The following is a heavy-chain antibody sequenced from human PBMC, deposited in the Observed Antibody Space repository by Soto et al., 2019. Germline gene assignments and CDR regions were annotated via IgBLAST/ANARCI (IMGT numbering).Heavy chain of an antibody. Sequence: ASVKVSCKASGSTFPNYYMHWVRQAPGQGLEWLGIITPTGGGRTKYSQKFQGRVTMTRDTSISTVYMELSSLKSEDTAVYYCSRGRVSGYSAYYFDSWGQGTLVTVSS. CDR3: SRGRVSGYSAYYFDS. J-gene: IGHJ4*02. CDR2: ITPTGGGRT. CDR1: GSTFPNYY. V-gene: IGHV1-46*01. D-gene: IGHD5-12*01.